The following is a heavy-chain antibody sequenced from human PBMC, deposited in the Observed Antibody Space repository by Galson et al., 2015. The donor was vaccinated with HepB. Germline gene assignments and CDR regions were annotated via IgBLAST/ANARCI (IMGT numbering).Heavy chain of an antibody. CDR1: GFTFSSYS. V-gene: IGHV3-48*04. J-gene: IGHJ6*02. CDR2: ISSSSNTI. D-gene: IGHD3-10*01. Sequence: SLRLSCAASGFTFSSYSINWVRQAPGKGLEWVSYISSSSNTIYYADSVKGRFTISRDNAKNSLYLQMNSLRAEDTAVYYCARDRGGSGSYLSYYYDMDVWGQGTTVTVSS. CDR3: ARDRGGSGSYLSYYYDMDV.